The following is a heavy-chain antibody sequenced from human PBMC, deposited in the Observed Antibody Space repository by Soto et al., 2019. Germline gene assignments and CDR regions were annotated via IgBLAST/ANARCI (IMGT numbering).Heavy chain of an antibody. J-gene: IGHJ6*02. CDR1: GGSISSYY. Sequence: PSETLSLTCTVSGGSISSYYWSWIRQPPGKGLEWIGYIYYSGSTNYNPSLKSRVTISVDTSKNQFSLKLSSVAAADTAVYYCARDSLKGPVMDVWGQGTTVNGSS. CDR2: IYYSGST. V-gene: IGHV4-59*01. CDR3: ARDSLKGPVMDV.